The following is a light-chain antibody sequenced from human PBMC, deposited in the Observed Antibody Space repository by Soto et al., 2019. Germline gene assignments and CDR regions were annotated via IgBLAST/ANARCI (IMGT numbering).Light chain of an antibody. V-gene: IGKV1-9*01. CDR3: QQVISYPIT. CDR1: QGISSS. J-gene: IGKJ5*01. CDR2: AAS. Sequence: DIQLTQSPSVLSASVGDRVTITCRASQGISSSLVWYQQRPGKAPKLLIDAASTLQGGVPLRFSGSGSGTDFTLTISSLQPEDFATYYCQQVISYPITFGQGTRLDIK.